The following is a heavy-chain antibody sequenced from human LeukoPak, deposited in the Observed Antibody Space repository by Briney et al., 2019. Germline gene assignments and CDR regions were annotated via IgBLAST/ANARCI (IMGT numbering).Heavy chain of an antibody. Sequence: PSETLSLSCAVYGGSFSGYYLSWIRQPPGRGLEWIGEINHSGSTNYNPSLKSRVTISVDTSKNQFSLKLSSVTAADTAVYYCARVSSSWSLFDYWGQGTLVTVSS. CDR1: GGSFSGYY. D-gene: IGHD6-13*01. V-gene: IGHV4-34*01. CDR3: ARVSSSWSLFDY. J-gene: IGHJ4*02. CDR2: INHSGST.